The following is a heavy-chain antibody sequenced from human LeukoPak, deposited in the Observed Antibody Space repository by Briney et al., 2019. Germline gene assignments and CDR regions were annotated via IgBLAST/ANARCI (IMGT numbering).Heavy chain of an antibody. CDR3: ARSLRGGIQLWYTDY. D-gene: IGHD5-18*01. CDR1: GYTFTSYA. CDR2: LNTNTGNP. V-gene: IGHV7-4-1*02. J-gene: IGHJ4*02. Sequence: ASVKVSCKASGYTFTSYAMNWVRPAPGQGLEWMGWLNTNTGNPTYAQGFTGRFVFSLDTSVSTAYLQISSLKAEDTAVYYCARSLRGGIQLWYTDYWGQGTLVTVSS.